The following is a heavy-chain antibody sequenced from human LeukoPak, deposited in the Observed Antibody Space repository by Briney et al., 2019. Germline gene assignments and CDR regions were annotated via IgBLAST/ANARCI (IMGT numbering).Heavy chain of an antibody. V-gene: IGHV4-34*01. CDR1: GGSFSGYY. Sequence: SETLPLTCAVYGGSFSGYYWSWIRQPPGKGLEWIGEINHSGSTNYNPSLKSRVTISVDTSKNQFSLKLSSVTAADTAVYYCARVSTVNPYNWFDPWGQGTLVTVSS. D-gene: IGHD4-17*01. CDR2: INHSGST. CDR3: ARVSTVNPYNWFDP. J-gene: IGHJ5*02.